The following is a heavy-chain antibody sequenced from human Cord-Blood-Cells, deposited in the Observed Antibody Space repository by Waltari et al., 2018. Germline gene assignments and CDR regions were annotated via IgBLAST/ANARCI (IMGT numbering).Heavy chain of an antibody. D-gene: IGHD4-17*01. CDR1: GGSISSYY. CDR3: ARDGDYFDY. J-gene: IGHJ4*02. V-gene: IGHV4-59*01. CDR2: IYYSGST. Sequence: QVQLQESGPGLVKPSETLSLTCTVSGGSISSYYWSRIRQPPGKGLEWIGYIYYSGSTNYNPSLKSRVTISVDTSKNQFSLKLSSVTAADTAVYYCARDGDYFDYWGQGTLVTVSS.